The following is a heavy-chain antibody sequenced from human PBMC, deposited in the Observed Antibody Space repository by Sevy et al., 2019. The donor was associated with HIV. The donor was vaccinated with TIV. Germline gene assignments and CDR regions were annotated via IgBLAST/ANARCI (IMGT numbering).Heavy chain of an antibody. CDR3: ARVGTSGYTGDY. D-gene: IGHD5-12*01. V-gene: IGHV3-48*02. CDR2: ISSTSKNI. J-gene: IGHJ4*02. CDR1: GFTFSSYS. Sequence: GGSLRLSCGASGFTFSSYSINWVRQAPGKGLEWISYISSTSKNIYYADSVKGRFTISRDNAKSSVYLQMSSLRDDDMAVYYCARVGTSGYTGDYWGQGTLVTVSS.